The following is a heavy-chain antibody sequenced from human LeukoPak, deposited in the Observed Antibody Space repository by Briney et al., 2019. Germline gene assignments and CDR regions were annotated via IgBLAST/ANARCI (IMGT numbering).Heavy chain of an antibody. V-gene: IGHV3-74*01. D-gene: IGHD2/OR15-2a*01. CDR1: GNYW. J-gene: IGHJ4*02. CDR2: INSDGSWT. Sequence: GGSLRLSCAASGNYWMHWVRQVPGKGLVWVSHINSDGSWTSYADSVKGRFTISKDNAKNTVYLQMNSLRAEDTAVYYCVSFYEAYWGRGTLVTVSS. CDR3: VSFYEAY.